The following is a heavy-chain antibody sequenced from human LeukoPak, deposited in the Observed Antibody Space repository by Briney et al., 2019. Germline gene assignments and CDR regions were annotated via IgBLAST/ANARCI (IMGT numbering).Heavy chain of an antibody. Sequence: ASVKVSCKASGYTFTRYYMHWVRQAPGHGLEWMGWIDPNSGGTNYAQKFQGRVTMTRVTSISTAYMVMNRLRSDDTDLYYCAREYYYTSGSYYNRIDYWGQGTLVTVSS. CDR2: IDPNSGGT. CDR3: AREYYYTSGSYYNRIDY. V-gene: IGHV1-2*02. CDR1: GYTFTRYY. J-gene: IGHJ4*02. D-gene: IGHD3-10*01.